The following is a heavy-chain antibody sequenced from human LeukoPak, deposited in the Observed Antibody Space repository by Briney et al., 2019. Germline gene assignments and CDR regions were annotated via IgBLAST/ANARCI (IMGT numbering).Heavy chain of an antibody. CDR3: ARVSIDNWNYAYFDY. Sequence: LETLSLTCTVSGGSISSYYWSWIRQPAGKGLEWIERIYTSGSTNYNPSLKSRVTMSVDTSKNQFSLKLSSVTAADTAVYYCARVSIDNWNYAYFDYWGQGTLVTVSS. CDR2: IYTSGST. D-gene: IGHD1-7*01. V-gene: IGHV4-4*07. CDR1: GGSISSYY. J-gene: IGHJ4*02.